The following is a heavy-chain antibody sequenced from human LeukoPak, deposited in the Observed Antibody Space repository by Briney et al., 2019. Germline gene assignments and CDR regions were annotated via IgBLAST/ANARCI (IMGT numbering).Heavy chain of an antibody. D-gene: IGHD2-21*01. CDR2: ISTYNGNT. Sequence: ASVKVSCKASGYSFTSYDISWVRQAPGQGLEWMGWISTYNGNTNYAQKLQGRVTMTTVTSTGTAYMELRSLRSDDTAVYYCAREDVVGQPSFGMDVWGQGTTVTVSS. J-gene: IGHJ6*02. CDR3: AREDVVGQPSFGMDV. V-gene: IGHV1-18*01. CDR1: GYSFTSYD.